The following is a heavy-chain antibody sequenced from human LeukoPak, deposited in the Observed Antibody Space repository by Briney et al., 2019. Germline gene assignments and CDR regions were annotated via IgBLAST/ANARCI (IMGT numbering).Heavy chain of an antibody. D-gene: IGHD2-15*01. CDR1: GYTLTELS. V-gene: IGHV1-24*01. CDR2: FDPEDGET. J-gene: IGHJ5*02. Sequence: ASVKVSCKVSGYTLTELSMHWVRQAPGKGLEWMGGFDPEDGETIYAQKFQGRVTMIEDTSTDTAYMELSSLRSEDTAVYYCATASGYCSGGSCYSGWFDPWGQGTLVTVSS. CDR3: ATASGYCSGGSCYSGWFDP.